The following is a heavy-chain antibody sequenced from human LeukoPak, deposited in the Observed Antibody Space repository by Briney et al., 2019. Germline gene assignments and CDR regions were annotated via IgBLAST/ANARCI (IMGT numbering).Heavy chain of an antibody. CDR1: GFTFSDYY. J-gene: IGHJ4*02. D-gene: IGHD6-6*01. CDR2: ISSSGSTI. Sequence: GVLRLSCAASGFTFSDYYMSWIRQAPGKGLEWVSYISSSGSTIYYADSVKGRFTISRDNAENSLYLQMNSLRAEDTAVYYCASWSIAARAGDYWGQGTLVTVSS. CDR3: ASWSIAARAGDY. V-gene: IGHV3-11*04.